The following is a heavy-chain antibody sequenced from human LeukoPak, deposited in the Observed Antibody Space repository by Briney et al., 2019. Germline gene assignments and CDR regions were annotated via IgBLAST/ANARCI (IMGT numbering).Heavy chain of an antibody. J-gene: IGHJ6*04. V-gene: IGHV3-48*03. CDR3: AELGITMIGGA. CDR2: ISSGSTI. D-gene: IGHD3-10*02. CDR1: GFTFSSYE. Sequence: PGRSLRLSCAASGFTFSSYEMNWVRQAPGKGLEWVSYISSGSTIYYADSVKGRFTISRDNAKNSLYLQMNSLRAEDTAVYYCAELGITMIGGAWGKGTTVTISS.